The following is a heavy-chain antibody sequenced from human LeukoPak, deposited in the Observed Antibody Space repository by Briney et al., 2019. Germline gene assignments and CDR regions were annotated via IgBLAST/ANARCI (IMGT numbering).Heavy chain of an antibody. Sequence: SETLSLTCTLSGGSISSYYWSWIRQPPGKGLEWIGYIYYSGSTNYNPSLKSRVTISVDTSKNQFSLKLSSVTAADTAVYYCARVIGDFDWLHSYYFDYWGQGTLVTVSS. J-gene: IGHJ4*02. CDR1: GGSISSYY. D-gene: IGHD3-9*01. CDR3: ARVIGDFDWLHSYYFDY. CDR2: IYYSGST. V-gene: IGHV4-59*01.